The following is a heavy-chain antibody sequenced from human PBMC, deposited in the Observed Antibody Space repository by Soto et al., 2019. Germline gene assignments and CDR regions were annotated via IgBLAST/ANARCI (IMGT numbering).Heavy chain of an antibody. CDR1: GGSISSYY. D-gene: IGHD4-17*01. CDR3: ARQDDYGDYVGY. Sequence: SETLSLTCTVSGGSISSYYWSWIRQPPGKGLEWIGYIYYSGSTNYNPSLKSRVTISVDTSKNQFSLKLSSVTAADTAVYYCARQDDYGDYVGYWGQGTLVTVSS. CDR2: IYYSGST. V-gene: IGHV4-59*08. J-gene: IGHJ4*02.